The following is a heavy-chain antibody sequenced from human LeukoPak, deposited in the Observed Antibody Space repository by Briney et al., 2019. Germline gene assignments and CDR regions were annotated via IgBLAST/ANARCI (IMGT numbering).Heavy chain of an antibody. CDR3: ARVGYSSSWYDAFDI. D-gene: IGHD6-13*01. V-gene: IGHV3-21*04. Sequence: PGGSLRLSCAASGFTFSTSSMNWVRQAPGKGLEWVSSISASGSYIYYADSVKGRFTISRDNAKNSLSLQMNSLRAEDTAVYYCARVGYSSSWYDAFDIWGQGTMVTVSS. CDR2: ISASGSYI. J-gene: IGHJ3*02. CDR1: GFTFSTSS.